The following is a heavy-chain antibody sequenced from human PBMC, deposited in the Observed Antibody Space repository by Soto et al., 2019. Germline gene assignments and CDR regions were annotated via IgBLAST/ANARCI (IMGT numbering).Heavy chain of an antibody. CDR2: ISSSSNTI. CDR1: GFSFSDYY. J-gene: IGHJ4*02. Sequence: GGSLRLSCAASGFSFSDYYMSWIRLAPGKGLEWVSSISSSSNTISYADSVKGRFTISGDNAKNSLYLQINSLRAEDTAVYYCARKVWNQYFDYWGQGTLVTVSS. D-gene: IGHD1-1*01. V-gene: IGHV3-11*01. CDR3: ARKVWNQYFDY.